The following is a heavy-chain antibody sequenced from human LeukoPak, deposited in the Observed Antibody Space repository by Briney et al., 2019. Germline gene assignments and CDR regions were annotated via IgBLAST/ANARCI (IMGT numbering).Heavy chain of an antibody. Sequence: GGFLRLSCAASGFTFSSYGMHWVRQAPGKGLEWVAVISYDGSNKYYADSVKGRFTISRDNSKNTLYLQMNSLRAEDTAVYYCAKENYYDSSGYYSSFDYWGQGTLVTVSS. V-gene: IGHV3-30*18. J-gene: IGHJ4*02. CDR3: AKENYYDSSGYYSSFDY. D-gene: IGHD3-22*01. CDR2: ISYDGSNK. CDR1: GFTFSSYG.